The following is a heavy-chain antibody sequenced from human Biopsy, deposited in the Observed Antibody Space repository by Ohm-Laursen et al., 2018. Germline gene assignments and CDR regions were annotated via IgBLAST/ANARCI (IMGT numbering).Heavy chain of an antibody. CDR3: AREYPEGDV. J-gene: IGHJ6*02. Sequence: ASVKVSCKASGGIFSRYVMSWVRQAPGQGLEWMGRIIPLLGTTNYAERFQGRVTISVDRSTSTAYMELSSLKSEDTAVYYCAREYPEGDVWGQGTSVTVSS. D-gene: IGHD2-2*02. V-gene: IGHV1-69*04. CDR2: IIPLLGTT. CDR1: GGIFSRYV.